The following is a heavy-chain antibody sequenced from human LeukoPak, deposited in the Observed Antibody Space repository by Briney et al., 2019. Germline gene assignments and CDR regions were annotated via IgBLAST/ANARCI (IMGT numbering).Heavy chain of an antibody. D-gene: IGHD6-19*01. Sequence: ASVKVSCKASGYTFTSYDINWVRQATGQGLEWMGWMNPNSGNTGYAQKFRGRVTMTRNTSISTAYMELSSLRSEDTAVYYCAREEWLVGGNFDYWGQGTLVTVSS. V-gene: IGHV1-8*01. CDR3: AREEWLVGGNFDY. CDR2: MNPNSGNT. CDR1: GYTFTSYD. J-gene: IGHJ4*02.